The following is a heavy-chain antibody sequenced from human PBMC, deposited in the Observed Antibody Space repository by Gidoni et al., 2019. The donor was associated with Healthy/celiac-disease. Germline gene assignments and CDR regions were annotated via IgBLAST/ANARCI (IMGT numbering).Heavy chain of an antibody. Sequence: QLQLQESGPGLVKPSETLSLTCTVSGGSISSSSYYWGWIRQPPGKGLEWIGSIYYSGSTYYNPSLKSRVTISVDTSKNQFSLKLSSVTAADTAVYYCARHFFIWELPGRAYYFDYWGQGTLVTVSS. CDR1: GGSISSSSYY. D-gene: IGHD1-26*01. J-gene: IGHJ4*02. CDR3: ARHFFIWELPGRAYYFDY. CDR2: IYYSGST. V-gene: IGHV4-39*01.